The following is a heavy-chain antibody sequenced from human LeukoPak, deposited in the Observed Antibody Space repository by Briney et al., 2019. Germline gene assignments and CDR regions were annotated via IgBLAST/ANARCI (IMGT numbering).Heavy chain of an antibody. CDR2: IKSKTDGGTT. CDR3: TTDLYYDSSGYYRFDY. D-gene: IGHD3-22*01. J-gene: IGHJ4*02. V-gene: IGHV3-15*01. Sequence: KAGGSLRLSCAASGFSFKNVWMSWVRQAPGKGLEWVGRIKSKTDGGTTDYAAPVKGRFTISRDDSKNTLYLQMNSLKTEDTAVYYCTTDLYYDSSGYYRFDYWGQGTLVTVSS. CDR1: GFSFKNVW.